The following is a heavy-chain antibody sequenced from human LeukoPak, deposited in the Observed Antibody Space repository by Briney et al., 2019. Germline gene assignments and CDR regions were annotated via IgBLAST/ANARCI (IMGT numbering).Heavy chain of an antibody. CDR3: ARLYGDVDY. D-gene: IGHD4-17*01. Sequence: PSETLSLTCAVYGGSFSGYYWSWIRQPPGKGLEWIGEINHSGSTNYNPSLKSRVTISVDTSKNQFSLKLSSVTAADTAVYYCARLYGDVDYWGQGTLVTVS. V-gene: IGHV4-34*01. CDR1: GGSFSGYY. CDR2: INHSGST. J-gene: IGHJ4*02.